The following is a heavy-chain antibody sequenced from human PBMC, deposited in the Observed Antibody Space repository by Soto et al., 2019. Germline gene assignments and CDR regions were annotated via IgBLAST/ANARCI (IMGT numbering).Heavy chain of an antibody. J-gene: IGHJ4*02. CDR1: GFTFSSYG. V-gene: IGHV3-30*18. Sequence: QVQLVESGGGVVQPGRSLRLSCAASGFTFSSYGMHWVRQAPGKGLEWVAVISYDGSNKYYADSVKGRFTISRDNSKNPLYLQMNSLRAEDTAVYYCAKDTDIVLVPAAIGTFDYWGQGTLVTVSS. CDR3: AKDTDIVLVPAAIGTFDY. CDR2: ISYDGSNK. D-gene: IGHD2-2*01.